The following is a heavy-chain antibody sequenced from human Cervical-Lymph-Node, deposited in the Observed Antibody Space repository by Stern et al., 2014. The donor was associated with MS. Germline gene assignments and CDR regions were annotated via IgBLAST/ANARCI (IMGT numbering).Heavy chain of an antibody. CDR2: IIPNFGTA. J-gene: IGHJ6*02. Sequence: QMQLVQSGAEVKKPGSSVKVSCKASGGTFSSYAISWVRQDPGQGLEWMGGIIPNFGTANYAQKFQGRVTIPADESTSTAYMELSSLRSEDTAVYYCARGGDYSSGWYKYYYYGMDVWGQGTTVTVSS. CDR1: GGTFSSYA. D-gene: IGHD6-19*01. V-gene: IGHV1-69*01. CDR3: ARGGDYSSGWYKYYYYGMDV.